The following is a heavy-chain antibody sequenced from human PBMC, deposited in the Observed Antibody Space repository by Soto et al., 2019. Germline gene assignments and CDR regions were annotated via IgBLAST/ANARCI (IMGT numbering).Heavy chain of an antibody. Sequence: ASVKVSCKASGYTFTGYYMHWVQQAPGQGLEWMGWINPNSGGTNYAQKFQGWVTMTRDTSISTAYMELSRLRSDDTAVYYCAREGIAAAGAYYYYGMDVWGQGTTVTVSS. CDR3: AREGIAAAGAYYYYGMDV. CDR1: GYTFTGYY. CDR2: INPNSGGT. D-gene: IGHD6-13*01. J-gene: IGHJ6*02. V-gene: IGHV1-2*04.